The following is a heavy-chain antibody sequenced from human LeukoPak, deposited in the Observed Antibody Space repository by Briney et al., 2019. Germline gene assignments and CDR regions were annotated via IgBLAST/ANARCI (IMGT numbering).Heavy chain of an antibody. J-gene: IGHJ4*02. Sequence: GESLKISCKGSGYSFTSYWIGWVRQMPGKGLEWMGIIYPGDSDTRYSPSFQGQVTISADKSISTAYLQWSSLKASDTAMYYCASDYGSGSYPLYRGLRYWGQGTLVTVSS. CDR3: ASDYGSGSYPLYRGLRY. CDR2: IYPGDSDT. V-gene: IGHV5-51*01. CDR1: GYSFTSYW. D-gene: IGHD3-10*01.